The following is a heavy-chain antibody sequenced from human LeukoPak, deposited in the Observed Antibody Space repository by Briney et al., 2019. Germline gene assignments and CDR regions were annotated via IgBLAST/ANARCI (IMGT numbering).Heavy chain of an antibody. V-gene: IGHV4-4*09. D-gene: IGHD3-16*01. Sequence: PSETLSLPCTVSGGSISSYCWSWIRQPPGKGLEWIGYIYTSGSTNYNPSLKSRVTISVDTSKNQFSLKLSSVTAADTAVYYCARHSGGPFTNFDYWGQGTLVTVSS. CDR1: GGSISSYC. CDR3: ARHSGGPFTNFDY. J-gene: IGHJ4*02. CDR2: IYTSGST.